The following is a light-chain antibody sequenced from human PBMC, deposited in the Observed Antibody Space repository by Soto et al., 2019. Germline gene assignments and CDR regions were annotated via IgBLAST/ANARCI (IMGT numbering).Light chain of an antibody. CDR3: LLYYGGVYV. V-gene: IGLV7-43*01. CDR1: TGAVTGDNY. J-gene: IGLJ1*01. Sequence: QAVVTQEPSLTVSPGGTVTLTCASSTGAVTGDNYPNWFQLKPGQAPKSMISSISDKHSWTPARFSGYLLGGKAALTLSGVQPEDEAEYYCLLYYGGVYVFGSGTKVTVL. CDR2: SIS.